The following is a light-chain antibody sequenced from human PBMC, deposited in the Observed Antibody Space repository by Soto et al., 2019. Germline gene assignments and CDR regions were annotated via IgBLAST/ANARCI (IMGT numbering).Light chain of an antibody. CDR3: QQYGTFPRT. CDR2: GAS. V-gene: IGKV3-20*01. CDR1: QSVSSNF. Sequence: PVEIATLSCRASQSVSSNFLAWYQQRPGQAPRLLIYGASNRATGIPERFSGSGSGTDFTLTISRLEPEDSAVYYCQQYGTFPRTFGQGTKVDNK. J-gene: IGKJ1*01.